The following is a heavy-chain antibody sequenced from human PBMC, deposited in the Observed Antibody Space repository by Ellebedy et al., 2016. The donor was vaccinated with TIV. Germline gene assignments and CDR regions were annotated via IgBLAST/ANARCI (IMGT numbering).Heavy chain of an antibody. V-gene: IGHV5-51*01. J-gene: IGHJ4*02. D-gene: IGHD3-3*01. CDR1: GYRFTNYQ. CDR3: ARQGDYDFDY. CDR2: ISPADSDT. Sequence: GESLKISXKGSGYRFTNYQIAWVRQMPGKGLEWLGIISPADSDTRYSPSFQGQVTISADKSVTTAYLQWNSLKASDTAMYYCARQGDYDFDYWGQGTLVTVSS.